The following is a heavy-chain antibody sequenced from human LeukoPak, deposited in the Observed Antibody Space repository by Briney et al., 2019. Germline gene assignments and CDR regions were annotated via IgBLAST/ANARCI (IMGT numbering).Heavy chain of an antibody. CDR2: IYYSGST. CDR1: GGSISSSSYY. V-gene: IGHV4-39*07. D-gene: IGHD3-10*01. Sequence: PSEPLSPTCTVSGGSISSSSYYWGWIRKPPGKGLQWNGSIYYSGSTYYNPSLKSRVTISVDTSKNQFSLKLSSVTAADTAVYYCAHITMVRGGNMDVWGKGTTVTVSS. J-gene: IGHJ6*03. CDR3: AHITMVRGGNMDV.